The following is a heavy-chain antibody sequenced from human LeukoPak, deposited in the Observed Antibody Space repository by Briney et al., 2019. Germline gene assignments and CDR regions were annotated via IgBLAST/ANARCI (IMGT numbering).Heavy chain of an antibody. CDR1: GFTFSDYY. J-gene: IGHJ6*02. CDR3: ARNPGHGDSSGYYYYYYGMDV. Sequence: GGSLRLSCAASGFTFSDYYMSWIRQAPGEGLEWVSYISSSGSTIYYADSVKGRFTISRDNAKNSLYLQMNSLRAEDTAVYYCARNPGHGDSSGYYYYYYGMDVWGQGTTVTVSS. CDR2: ISSSGSTI. D-gene: IGHD3-22*01. V-gene: IGHV3-11*01.